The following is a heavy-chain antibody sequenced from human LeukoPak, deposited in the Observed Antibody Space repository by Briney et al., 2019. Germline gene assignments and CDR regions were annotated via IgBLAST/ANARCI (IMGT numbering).Heavy chain of an antibody. D-gene: IGHD3-10*01. CDR1: GFTFSSYA. J-gene: IGHJ6*04. CDR3: ARGGSGSYGMDV. CDR2: ISAYNGNT. Sequence: GGSLRLSCAASGFTFSSYAMSWVRQAPGKGLEWMGWISAYNGNTNYAQKLQGRVTMTTDTSTSTAYMELRSLRSDDTAVYYCARGGSGSYGMDVWGKGTTVTVSS. V-gene: IGHV1-18*01.